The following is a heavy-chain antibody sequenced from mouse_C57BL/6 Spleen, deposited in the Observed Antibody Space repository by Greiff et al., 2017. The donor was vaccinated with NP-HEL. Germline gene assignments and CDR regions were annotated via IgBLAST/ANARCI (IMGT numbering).Heavy chain of an antibody. V-gene: IGHV1-52*01. CDR3: ARGLPGAY. Sequence: VQLQQPGAELVRPGSSVKLSCKASGYTFTSYWMHWVKQRPIQGLEWIGNIDPSDSETPYNQKFKDKATLTVDKSSSTAYMQLSSLTSEDSAVYYCARGLPGAYWGQGTLVTVSA. D-gene: IGHD2-2*01. CDR1: GYTFTSYW. CDR2: IDPSDSET. J-gene: IGHJ3*01.